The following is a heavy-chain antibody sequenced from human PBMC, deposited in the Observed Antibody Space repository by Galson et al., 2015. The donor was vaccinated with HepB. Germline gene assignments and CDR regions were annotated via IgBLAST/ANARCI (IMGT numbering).Heavy chain of an antibody. D-gene: IGHD6-19*01. Sequence: SLRLSCAASGFTFSSYAMHWVRQAPGKGLEWVAVISYDGSNKYYADSVKGRFTISRDNSKNTLYLQMNSLRAEDTAVYYCARDLRWLGQFDYWGREPWSPSPQ. J-gene: IGHJ4*02. CDR3: ARDLRWLGQFDY. V-gene: IGHV3-30-3*01. CDR1: GFTFSSYA. CDR2: ISYDGSNK.